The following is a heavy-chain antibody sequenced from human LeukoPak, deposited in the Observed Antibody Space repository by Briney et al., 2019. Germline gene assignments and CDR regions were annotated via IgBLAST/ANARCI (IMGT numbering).Heavy chain of an antibody. CDR2: IYSGGST. V-gene: IGHV3-53*01. CDR3: ARVREVGVAWFDP. D-gene: IGHD2-15*01. Sequence: GRSLRLSCAASGFTFSSYAMHWVRQAPGKGLEWVSVIYSGGSTYYADSVKGRFTISRDNSKNTLYLQMNSLRAEDTAVYYCARVREVGVAWFDPWGQGTLVTVSS. CDR1: GFTFSSYA. J-gene: IGHJ5*02.